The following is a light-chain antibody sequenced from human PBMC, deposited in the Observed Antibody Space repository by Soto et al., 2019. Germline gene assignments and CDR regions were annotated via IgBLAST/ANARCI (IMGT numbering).Light chain of an antibody. J-gene: IGKJ1*01. CDR2: DAS. CDR3: QQYNSYRE. CDR1: QSISSW. Sequence: DIQMTQSPSTLSASVGDRVTITCRASQSISSWLAWYQQKPGKAPKLRVYDASSLESGVPSRFSGSGSLTEFTLTISSLQPDDFATYYCQQYNSYREFGQGTKVEI. V-gene: IGKV1-5*01.